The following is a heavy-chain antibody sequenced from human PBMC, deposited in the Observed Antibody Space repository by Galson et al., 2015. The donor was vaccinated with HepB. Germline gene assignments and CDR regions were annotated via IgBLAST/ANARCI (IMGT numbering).Heavy chain of an antibody. D-gene: IGHD2-15*01. CDR1: GFTFSSYA. J-gene: IGHJ3*02. CDR3: ARDDGYCSGGSCYSSAFDI. CDR2: ISGSGGST. Sequence: SLRLSCAASGFTFSSYAMSRVRQAPGKGLEWVSAISGSGGSTYYADSVKGRFTTSRDNSKNTLYLQMNSLRAEDTAVYYCARDDGYCSGGSCYSSAFDIWGQGTMVTVSS. V-gene: IGHV3-23*01.